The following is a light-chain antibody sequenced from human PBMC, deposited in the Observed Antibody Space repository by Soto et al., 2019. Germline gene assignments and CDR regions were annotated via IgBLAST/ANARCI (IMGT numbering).Light chain of an antibody. V-gene: IGLV2-23*02. CDR1: HSDVGSYNL. Sequence: QPALTQPASVSGSPGQSITISCTGTHSDVGSYNLVSWYQQHPGKAPKVIIYEVSERPSGVSGRFSGSKSGNTAALMISGLQAEDEADYYCCSYAVSTTQTDVFGSGTKLTVL. CDR3: CSYAVSTTQTDV. CDR2: EVS. J-gene: IGLJ1*01.